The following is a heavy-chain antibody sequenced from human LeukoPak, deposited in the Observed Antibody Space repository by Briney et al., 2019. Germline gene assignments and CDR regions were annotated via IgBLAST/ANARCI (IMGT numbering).Heavy chain of an antibody. Sequence: ASVKVSCKAAGYTFTSYAMHWVRQAPGQRLEWMGWINAGNGNTKYSQELQGRVTMTTDTSTSTAYMELRSLRSDDTAVYYCARVSAAGTGWFDPWGQGTLVTVSS. V-gene: IGHV1-3*01. J-gene: IGHJ5*02. D-gene: IGHD6-13*01. CDR1: GYTFTSYA. CDR2: INAGNGNT. CDR3: ARVSAAGTGWFDP.